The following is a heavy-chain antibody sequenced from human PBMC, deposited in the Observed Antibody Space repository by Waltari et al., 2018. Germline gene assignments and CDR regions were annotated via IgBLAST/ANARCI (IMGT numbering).Heavy chain of an antibody. CDR3: ATVGGGNPYFDY. V-gene: IGHV1-24*01. J-gene: IGHJ4*02. Sequence: QVQLVQSGAEVKKPGASVKVSCKVSGYTLTELSMHWVRQAPGKGLEWMGGFDPEDGETSDAQKVQGRVTMTEDTSTDTAYMELSSLRSEDTAVYYCATVGGGNPYFDYWGQGTLVTVSS. CDR2: FDPEDGET. D-gene: IGHD2-15*01. CDR1: GYTLTELS.